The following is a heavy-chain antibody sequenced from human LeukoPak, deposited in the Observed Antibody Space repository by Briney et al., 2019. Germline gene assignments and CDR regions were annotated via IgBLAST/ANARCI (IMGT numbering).Heavy chain of an antibody. CDR1: GFTFSSYG. Sequence: GGSLRLSCAASGFTFSSYGMHWVRQAPGKGLEWVAVIWYDGSNKYYADSVKGRFTISRDNSKNTLYLQMNSLRAEDTAVYYCARDQGVYYQANGYFDYWGQGTLVTVSS. V-gene: IGHV3-33*01. CDR2: IWYDGSNK. D-gene: IGHD3-10*01. J-gene: IGHJ4*02. CDR3: ARDQGVYYQANGYFDY.